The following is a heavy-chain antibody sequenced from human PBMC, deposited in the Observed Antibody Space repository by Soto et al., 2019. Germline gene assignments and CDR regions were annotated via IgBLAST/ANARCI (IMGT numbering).Heavy chain of an antibody. CDR3: ARLHCSSTSCYVDYYYGMDV. Sequence: GGSLRLSCAASGFTFSSYAMHWVRQAPGKGLEWVAVISYDGSNKYYADSVKGRFPISRDNSKNTLYLQMNSLRAEDTAVYYCARLHCSSTSCYVDYYYGMDVWGQGTTVTVSS. CDR1: GFTFSSYA. J-gene: IGHJ6*02. D-gene: IGHD2-2*01. CDR2: ISYDGSNK. V-gene: IGHV3-30-3*01.